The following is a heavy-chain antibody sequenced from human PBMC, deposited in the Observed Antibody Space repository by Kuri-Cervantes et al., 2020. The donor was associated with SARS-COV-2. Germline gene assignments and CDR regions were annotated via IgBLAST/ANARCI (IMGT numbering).Heavy chain of an antibody. Sequence: SEILSPTCPVSGGSARSGSYYWTWIRQPPGKGLEWIWYIYYSGSTNYNPSLKSRVTISVDTSKNQFSLNLSSVTAADTAVYYCARLGRYCSSTSCYPNWFDPWGQGTLVTVSS. V-gene: IGHV4-61*01. CDR3: ARLGRYCSSTSCYPNWFDP. CDR1: GGSARSGSYY. CDR2: IYYSGST. J-gene: IGHJ5*02. D-gene: IGHD2-2*01.